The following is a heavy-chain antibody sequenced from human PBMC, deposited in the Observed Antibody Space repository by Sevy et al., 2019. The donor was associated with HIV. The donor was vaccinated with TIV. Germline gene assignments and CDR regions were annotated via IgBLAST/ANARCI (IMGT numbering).Heavy chain of an antibody. D-gene: IGHD6-19*01. CDR3: ARGGGSGWYYFDS. J-gene: IGHJ4*02. CDR1: GGTFSRDG. CDR2: IISFFDMT. V-gene: IGHV1-69*13. Sequence: ATVKVSCKASGGTFSRDGISWVRQAPRQGLEWMGGIISFFDMTNYAQKFQGRVTITADESTSTVYMELSSLRFEDTAVYYCARGGGSGWYYFDSWGQGTLVTVSS.